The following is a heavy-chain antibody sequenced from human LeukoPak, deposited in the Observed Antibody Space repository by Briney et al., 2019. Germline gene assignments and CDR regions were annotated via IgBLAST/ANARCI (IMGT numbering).Heavy chain of an antibody. V-gene: IGHV3-30*02. Sequence: GGSLRLSCAASGFTFSSYGMHWVRQAPGKGLEWVAFIRYDGSNKYYADSVKGRFTISRDNAKNSLYLQMNSLRAEDTAVYYCARGDNWNSPPYYFDYWGQGTLVTVSA. D-gene: IGHD1-7*01. J-gene: IGHJ4*02. CDR2: IRYDGSNK. CDR3: ARGDNWNSPPYYFDY. CDR1: GFTFSSYG.